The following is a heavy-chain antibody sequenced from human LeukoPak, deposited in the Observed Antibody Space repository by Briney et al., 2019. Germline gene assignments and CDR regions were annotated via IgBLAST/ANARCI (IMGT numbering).Heavy chain of an antibody. CDR2: ISGSGGAT. CDR3: AKALYNYGPYYLDY. D-gene: IGHD5-18*01. J-gene: IGHJ4*02. V-gene: IGHV3-23*01. CDR1: GFTFTNSA. Sequence: PLASLRLSCAAPGFTFTNSAMSWVRRAPGKGLEWVSRISGSGGATYYAYSVKGRVTISRDKSKNTLYLQVNILRAEDTAVYYCAKALYNYGPYYLDYWGQGTLVTGSS.